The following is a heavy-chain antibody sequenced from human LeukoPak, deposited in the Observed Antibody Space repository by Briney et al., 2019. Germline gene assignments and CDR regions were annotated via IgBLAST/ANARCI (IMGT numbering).Heavy chain of an antibody. J-gene: IGHJ5*02. CDR2: IYYSGST. D-gene: IGHD2-2*01. CDR1: GGSISSYY. V-gene: IGHV4-59*01. Sequence: SETLSLTCTVSGGSISSYYWSWIRQPPGKRLEWIGYIYYSGSTNYNPSLKSRVTISVDPSKNQFSLKLSSVTAADTAVYYCARGNGWVCSSTSCYNWFDPWGQGTLVTVSS. CDR3: ARGNGWVCSSTSCYNWFDP.